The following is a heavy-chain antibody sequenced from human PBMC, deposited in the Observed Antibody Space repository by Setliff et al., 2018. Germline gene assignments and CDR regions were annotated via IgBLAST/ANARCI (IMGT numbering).Heavy chain of an antibody. J-gene: IGHJ3*02. D-gene: IGHD3-22*01. Sequence: ASVKVSCKASGYIFTSYGISWVRQAPGQGLEWMGWISSYNGKTNYAQKLQGRVTMTTDTSTSTAYMELRSLRSDDTAVYYCARDLDYQYYYETSGRDAFDIWGLGTRVTVSS. CDR1: GYIFTSYG. CDR3: ARDLDYQYYYETSGRDAFDI. CDR2: ISSYNGKT. V-gene: IGHV1-18*01.